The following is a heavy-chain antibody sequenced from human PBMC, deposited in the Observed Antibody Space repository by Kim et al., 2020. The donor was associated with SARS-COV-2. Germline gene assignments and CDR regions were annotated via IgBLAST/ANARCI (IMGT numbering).Heavy chain of an antibody. CDR1: RFTFSSPA. CDR3: AKNVHITSVTFLWYFDL. D-gene: IGHD2-2*01. Sequence: GGSLRLSCAASRFTFSSPAMTWVRQAPGKGLEWVSTIIGSGHGTYYADSVKGRFIVSRDNSKNTLYLQMNNLRADDMALYYCAKNVHITSVTFLWYFDLWGRGTSVIVSS. J-gene: IGHJ2*01. CDR2: IIGSGHGT. V-gene: IGHV3-23*01.